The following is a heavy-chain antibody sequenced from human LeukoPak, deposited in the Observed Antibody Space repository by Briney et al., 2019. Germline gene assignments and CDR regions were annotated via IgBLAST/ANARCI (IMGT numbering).Heavy chain of an antibody. CDR3: ARAGSSDAFDI. Sequence: SETLSLTCTVSGGSISSYYWSWIRQPPGKTLEWIGYVYYSGSTNYNPSLKSRVTISGDTSKNQFSLKLNSVTAADTAVYYCARAGSSDAFDIWGQGTMVTVSS. J-gene: IGHJ3*02. CDR2: VYYSGST. D-gene: IGHD6-13*01. V-gene: IGHV4-59*01. CDR1: GGSISSYY.